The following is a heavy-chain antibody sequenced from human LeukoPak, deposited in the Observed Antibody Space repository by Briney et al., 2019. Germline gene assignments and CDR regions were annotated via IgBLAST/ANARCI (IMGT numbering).Heavy chain of an antibody. CDR2: ISGSGGST. CDR1: GFTFSSYA. Sequence: GSLRLSCAASGFTFSSYAMSWVRQAPGKGLAWVSAISGSGGSTYYADSVKGRFTISRDNSKNTLYLQMNSLRAEDTAVYYCAKSALEYYYDSSGYDYWGQGTLVTVSS. V-gene: IGHV3-23*01. J-gene: IGHJ4*02. D-gene: IGHD3-22*01. CDR3: AKSALEYYYDSSGYDY.